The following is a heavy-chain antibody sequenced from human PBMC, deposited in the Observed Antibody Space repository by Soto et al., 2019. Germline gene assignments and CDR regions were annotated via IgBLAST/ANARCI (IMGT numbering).Heavy chain of an antibody. D-gene: IGHD2-21*01. CDR2: IYYSGST. CDR1: GGSISSSSYY. CDR3: ARQSGGDSQGNWFDP. V-gene: IGHV4-39*01. Sequence: SETLSLTCTVSGGSISSSSYYWGWIRQPPGKGLEWIGSIYYSGSTYYNPSLKSRVTISVDTSKNQFSLKLSSVTAADTAVYYCARQSGGDSQGNWFDPWGQGTLVTVSS. J-gene: IGHJ5*02.